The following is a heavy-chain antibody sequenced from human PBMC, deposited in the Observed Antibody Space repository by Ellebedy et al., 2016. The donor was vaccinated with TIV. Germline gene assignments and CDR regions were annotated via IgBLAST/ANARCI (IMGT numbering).Heavy chain of an antibody. V-gene: IGHV3-7*02. CDR1: GFTFSPYW. J-gene: IGHJ5*02. D-gene: IGHD3-3*01. Sequence: PGGSLRLSCAASGFTFSPYWMSWVRQAHGTGLQWVANIKYDGSETYYGDSVKVRFTISRDNAKKSLYLQMYILRAEDTAVYYCARWYDDSWTGYYTWGQGTLVTVSS. CDR2: IKYDGSET. CDR3: ARWYDDSWTGYYT.